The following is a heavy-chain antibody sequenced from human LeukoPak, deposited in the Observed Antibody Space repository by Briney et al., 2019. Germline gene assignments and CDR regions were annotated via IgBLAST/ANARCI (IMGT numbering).Heavy chain of an antibody. CDR3: VKSGYSSSSDVDY. V-gene: IGHV3-64D*09. CDR1: GFTFSSYA. CDR2: INSNGGST. D-gene: IGHD5-12*01. Sequence: PGGSLRLSCSVSGFTFSSYAMHWVRQVPGKGLQFLSSINSNGGSTYYADSVKGRFTISRDNSKSKLYLQMNRLRSEDTAVYYCVKSGYSSSSDVDYWGQGTLVTVSS. J-gene: IGHJ4*02.